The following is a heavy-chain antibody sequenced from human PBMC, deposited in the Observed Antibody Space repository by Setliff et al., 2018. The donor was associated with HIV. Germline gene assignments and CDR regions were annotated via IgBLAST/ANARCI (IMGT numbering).Heavy chain of an antibody. Sequence: ASVKVSCKASGYTFTSYGISWVRQAPGQGLEWMGWISAYNGNTNYAQKLQGRVTMTTDTPTSTAYMELRSLRSDDTAVYYCARCGGCSGWSYYYYYYMDVWGKGTTVTVSS. D-gene: IGHD6-19*01. CDR1: GYTFTSYG. CDR3: ARCGGCSGWSYYYYYYMDV. J-gene: IGHJ6*03. V-gene: IGHV1-18*01. CDR2: ISAYNGNT.